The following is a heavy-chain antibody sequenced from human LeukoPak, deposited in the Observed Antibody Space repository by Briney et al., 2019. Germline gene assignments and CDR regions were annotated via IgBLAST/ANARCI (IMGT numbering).Heavy chain of an antibody. J-gene: IGHJ5*02. CDR3: ARDYYDSSGYHRNNWFDP. D-gene: IGHD3-22*01. CDR1: GGTFSSYA. CDR2: IIPIFGTA. Sequence: WASVKVSCKASGGTFSSYAISWVRQAPGQGLEWMGGIIPIFGTANYAQKFQGRVTITADESTSTAYMELSSLRSEDTAVYYCARDYYDSSGYHRNNWFDPWGQGTLVTVSS. V-gene: IGHV1-69*13.